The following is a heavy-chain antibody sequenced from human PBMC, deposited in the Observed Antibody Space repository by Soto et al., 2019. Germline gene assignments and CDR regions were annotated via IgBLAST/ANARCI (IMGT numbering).Heavy chain of an antibody. D-gene: IGHD2-15*01. CDR2: INAGNGNT. CDR3: ARVSLMGCSGGSCYFNYYYYMDV. V-gene: IGHV1-3*01. CDR1: GYTFTTYS. J-gene: IGHJ6*03. Sequence: ASVKVSCKASGYTFTTYSLHWVRQAPGQRLEWMGWINAGNGNTKYSQKFQGRVTITRDTSASTAYMQLSSLRSEDTAVYYCARVSLMGCSGGSCYFNYYYYMDVWGKGTTVTVSS.